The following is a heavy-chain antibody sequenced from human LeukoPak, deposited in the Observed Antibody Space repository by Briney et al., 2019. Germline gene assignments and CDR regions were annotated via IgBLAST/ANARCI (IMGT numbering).Heavy chain of an antibody. Sequence: PSETLSLTCTVSGGSISSYYWSWIRQPPGKGLEWIGYIYYSGSTNYNPSLKSRVTISVDTSKNQFSLKLSSVTAADTAVYYCARVGCGGGSCADYYYYYMDVWGKGTTVTVSS. CDR3: ARVGCGGGSCADYYYYYMDV. CDR2: IYYSGST. D-gene: IGHD2-15*01. J-gene: IGHJ6*03. V-gene: IGHV4-59*01. CDR1: GGSISSYY.